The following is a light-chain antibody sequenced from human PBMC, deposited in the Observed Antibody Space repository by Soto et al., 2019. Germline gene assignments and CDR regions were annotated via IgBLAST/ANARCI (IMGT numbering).Light chain of an antibody. CDR2: GAS. V-gene: IGKV3-15*01. J-gene: IGKJ1*01. CDR3: QQYDNLSWT. Sequence: EIVMTPSPATLSVSPGERATLSCRASQSVSSNLAWYQQKPGQAPRLLIYGASTRATGIPARFSGSGSGTDFTLTISRLEPEDFAVYFCQQYDNLSWTFGQGTKVDIK. CDR1: QSVSSN.